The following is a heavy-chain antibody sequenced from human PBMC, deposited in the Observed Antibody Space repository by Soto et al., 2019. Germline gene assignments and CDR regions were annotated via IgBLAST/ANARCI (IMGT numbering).Heavy chain of an antibody. D-gene: IGHD3-16*01. V-gene: IGHV3-48*02. J-gene: IGHJ6*02. Sequence: EVQLVESGGGLVQPGGSLRVSCAASGFTFSSYSINWVRQAPRKGLEWVSYISGSSTIYYADSVKGRFAISRDNVKNSLYLQMTRLRDEDTAVYYCARVGLGLLVMEVWGQGTTVTVSS. CDR2: ISGSSTI. CDR3: ARVGLGLLVMEV. CDR1: GFTFSSYS.